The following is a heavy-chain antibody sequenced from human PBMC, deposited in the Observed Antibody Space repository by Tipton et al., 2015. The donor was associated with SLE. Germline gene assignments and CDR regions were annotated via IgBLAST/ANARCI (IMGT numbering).Heavy chain of an antibody. CDR3: ARRGEDYYGSGSPTNSIRYYYMDV. CDR2: IIPLFGTA. Sequence: QVQLVQSGAEVKKPGSSVKVSCKASGGTFSSYAISWVRQATGQGLEWMGGIIPLFGTANYAQKFQGRVTITADKSTSTAYMELSSLRSEDTAVYYCARRGEDYYGSGSPTNSIRYYYMDVWVKLTTVTVSS. D-gene: IGHD3-10*01. CDR1: GGTFSSYA. V-gene: IGHV1-69*06. J-gene: IGHJ6*03.